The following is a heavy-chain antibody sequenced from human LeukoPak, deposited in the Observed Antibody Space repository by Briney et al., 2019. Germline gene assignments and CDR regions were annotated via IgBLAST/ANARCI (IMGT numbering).Heavy chain of an antibody. CDR3: ASIAAAGTGDAFDI. D-gene: IGHD6-13*01. Sequence: GESLQISCQGSGYSFTSYWIGWVRQMPGKALEWMGIIYPGDSDTRYSPSFQGQVTISADKSISPAYLQWSSLKASDTAMYYCASIAAAGTGDAFDIWGQGTMVTVSS. V-gene: IGHV5-51*01. CDR1: GYSFTSYW. CDR2: IYPGDSDT. J-gene: IGHJ3*02.